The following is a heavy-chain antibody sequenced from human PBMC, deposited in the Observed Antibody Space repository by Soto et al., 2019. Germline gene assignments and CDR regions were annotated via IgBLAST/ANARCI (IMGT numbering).Heavy chain of an antibody. CDR1: GGSIGIYY. J-gene: IGHJ4*02. D-gene: IGHD1-1*01. V-gene: IGHV4-59*08. CDR3: ARRYGYSFDY. CDR2: IYYSGST. Sequence: SETLSLTCTVSGGSIGIYYWSWIRQPPGKGLEWIGYIYYSGSTNYNPSLKSRVTISVDTSKNQFSLKLSSVTAADTAVYYCARRYGYSFDYWGQGTLVTVSS.